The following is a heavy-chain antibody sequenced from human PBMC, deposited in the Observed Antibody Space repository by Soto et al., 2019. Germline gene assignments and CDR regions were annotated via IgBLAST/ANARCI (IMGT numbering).Heavy chain of an antibody. CDR2: IYFNGGT. CDR1: GGSVSSGSHY. J-gene: IGHJ5*02. D-gene: IGHD3-9*01. CDR3: ARRAMTDYYPNWFDP. V-gene: IGHV4-61*01. Sequence: QVQLQESGPGLVKPSETLSLTCTVSGGSVSSGSHYWSWVRQPPGKGLEWIGYIYFNGGTNYNPSLQSRVTILVDTSKNQCALKLRSVTAADMAVYFCARRAMTDYYPNWFDPWGPGTLVTVSS.